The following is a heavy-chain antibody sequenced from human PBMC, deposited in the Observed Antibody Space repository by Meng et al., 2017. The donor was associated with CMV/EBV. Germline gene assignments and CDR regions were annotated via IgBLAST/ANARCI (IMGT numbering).Heavy chain of an antibody. J-gene: IGHJ4*01. CDR2: ISSTGTTN. Sequence: GGSLRLSCAASGFNFNDYYLSWIRQAPGRGLEWISYISSTGTTNFYTDSVKGRFTISRDNGKSSLYLQMNSLRAEDTAVYYCARSLNIATRPGRDFDYWGQEPWSPSPQ. CDR1: GFNFNDYY. V-gene: IGHV3-11*04. D-gene: IGHD6-6*01. CDR3: ARSLNIATRPGRDFDY.